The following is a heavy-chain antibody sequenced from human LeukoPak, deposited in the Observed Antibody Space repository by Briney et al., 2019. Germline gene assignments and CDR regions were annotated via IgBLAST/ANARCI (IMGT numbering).Heavy chain of an antibody. V-gene: IGHV4-39*01. CDR2: IYYSGNT. Sequence: PSETLSLTCTVSGGSIRSSNYYWGWIRQPPGKGLEWIGSIYYSGNTYYNPSLKSRVTISVDTSKHQFSLKLTSVTAADTAVYYCAHFKGGSFDFWGQGTMVTVSS. CDR3: AHFKGGSFDF. CDR1: GGSIRSSNYY. J-gene: IGHJ3*01. D-gene: IGHD1-26*01.